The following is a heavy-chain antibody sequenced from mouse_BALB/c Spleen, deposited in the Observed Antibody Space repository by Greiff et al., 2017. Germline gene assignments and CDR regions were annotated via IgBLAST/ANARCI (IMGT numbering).Heavy chain of an antibody. CDR3: ARAAYSLYAMDY. J-gene: IGHJ4*01. CDR2: ISSGGSYT. Sequence: EVKLMESGGGLVKPGGSLKLSCAASGFTFSSYAMSWVRQSPEKRLEWVAEISSGGSYTYYPDTVTGRFTISRDNAKNTLYLEMSSLRSEDTAMYYCARAAYSLYAMDYWGQGTSVTVSS. D-gene: IGHD2-10*01. CDR1: GFTFSSYA. V-gene: IGHV5-9-4*01.